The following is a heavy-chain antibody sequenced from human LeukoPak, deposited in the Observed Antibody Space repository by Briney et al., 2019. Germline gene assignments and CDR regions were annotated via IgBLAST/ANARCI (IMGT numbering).Heavy chain of an antibody. CDR1: GFTFSSYA. V-gene: IGHV3-30*04. Sequence: GGSLRLSCAASGFTFSSYAMHWVRQAPGKGLEWVAVISYDGSNKYYADSVKGRFTISRDNSKNTLYLQMNSLRAEDTAVNYCARGVAGYAFDIWGQGTMVTVSS. J-gene: IGHJ3*02. D-gene: IGHD6-19*01. CDR3: ARGVAGYAFDI. CDR2: ISYDGSNK.